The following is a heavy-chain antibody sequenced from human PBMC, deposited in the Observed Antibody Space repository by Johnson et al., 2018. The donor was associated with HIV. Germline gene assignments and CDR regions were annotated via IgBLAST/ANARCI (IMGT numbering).Heavy chain of an antibody. CDR2: IRRSGSDI. J-gene: IGHJ3*02. CDR3: ARDGTETGPDDAFDI. CDR1: GFNVSDNY. Sequence: QVQLVESGGALVQPGGSLRLSCAGSGFNVSDNYMSWVIQAPGTGLARLLYIRRSGSDIFYADSVKGRFTISRDNGKNSVFLQLNSLTAEDTAMYYCARDGTETGPDDAFDIWGQGTMVTVSS. V-gene: IGHV3-11*04. D-gene: IGHD1-1*01.